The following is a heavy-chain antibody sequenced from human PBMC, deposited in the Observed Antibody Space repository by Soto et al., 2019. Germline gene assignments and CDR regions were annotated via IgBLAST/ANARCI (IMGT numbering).Heavy chain of an antibody. CDR2: ISYDGSNK. D-gene: IGHD6-6*01. CDR3: AVEYSSSSVSYYYYWMDV. CDR1: GFTFSSYA. J-gene: IGHJ6*02. V-gene: IGHV3-30-3*01. Sequence: PGGSLRLSCAASGFTFSSYAMHWVRQAPGKGLEWVAVISYDGSNKYYADSVKGRFTISRDNSKNTLYLQMNSLRAEDTAVYYCAVEYSSSSVSYYYYWMDVWGQGTTVTVSS.